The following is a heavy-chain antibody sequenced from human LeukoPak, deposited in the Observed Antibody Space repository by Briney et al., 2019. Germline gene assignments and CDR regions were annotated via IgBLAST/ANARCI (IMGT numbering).Heavy chain of an antibody. V-gene: IGHV3-23*01. D-gene: IGHD4-17*01. CDR3: ARDDTRYGDLGY. Sequence: GGSLRLSCAASGFTFSSHAISWVRQAPGKGLEWVSAISGSGGGTWYADSVKGRFTISRDNSKNTLYLQMNSLRAEDTAVYYCARDDTRYGDLGYWGQGTLVTVSS. CDR1: GFTFSSHA. J-gene: IGHJ4*02. CDR2: ISGSGGGT.